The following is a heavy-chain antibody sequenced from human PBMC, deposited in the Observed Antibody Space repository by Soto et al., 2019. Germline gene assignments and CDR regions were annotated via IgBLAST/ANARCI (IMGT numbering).Heavy chain of an antibody. CDR3: ARGCPYCSGGSCYFCDWFDY. J-gene: IGHJ5*01. CDR1: GGSFSGYY. Sequence: PSETLSLTCAVYGGSFSGYYWSWIRQPPGKGLEWIGEINHSGSTNYNPSLKSRVTISVDTSKNQFSLKLSSVTAADTAVYYCARGCPYCSGGSCYFCDWFDYWGQGALVTVSS. CDR2: INHSGST. V-gene: IGHV4-34*01. D-gene: IGHD2-15*01.